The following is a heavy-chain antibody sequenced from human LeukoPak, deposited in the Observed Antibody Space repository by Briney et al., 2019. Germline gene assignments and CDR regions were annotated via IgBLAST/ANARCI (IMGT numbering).Heavy chain of an antibody. J-gene: IGHJ4*02. CDR2: ISYTGTYI. Sequence: GGSLRLSCADSAFSLNAYKMNWVRQAPGRGLEWVSSISYTGTYIYYADSVKSRFTISRDNAQNSLYLQMNSLRAEDTAIYYCVRDRGTYRPIDYWGQGTLVTVSS. V-gene: IGHV3-21*04. D-gene: IGHD1-26*01. CDR1: AFSLNAYK. CDR3: VRDRGTYRPIDY.